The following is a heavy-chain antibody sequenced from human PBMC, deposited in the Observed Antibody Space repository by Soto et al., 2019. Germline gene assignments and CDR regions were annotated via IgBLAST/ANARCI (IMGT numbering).Heavy chain of an antibody. CDR1: GFVFNNFS. CDR2: IRGTGLNT. J-gene: IGHJ5*02. CDR3: AKRASPANIDNWFDP. Sequence: GGPLRLSCVGSGFVFNNFSINGVRQPPGKGLEWVSVIRGTGLNTYYAASVKGRFNISRDNSKNTVYLQMDSLKVEDTAVYYCAKRASPANIDNWFDPWGPGTQVTVSS. V-gene: IGHV3-23*01.